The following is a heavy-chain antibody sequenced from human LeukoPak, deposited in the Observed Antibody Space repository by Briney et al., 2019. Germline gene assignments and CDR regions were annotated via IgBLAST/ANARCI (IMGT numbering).Heavy chain of an antibody. CDR2: IYSSGST. CDR1: GGSINNYY. D-gene: IGHD2-21*02. V-gene: IGHV4-59*08. Sequence: PSETLSLTCAVSGGSINNYYWSWIRQPPGKGLEWIGYIYSSGSTNYNPSLKSRVTISVDPSKDQFSLKLSSVTAADTAVYYCARGGYCGGDCYFYYWGQGTLVTVSS. J-gene: IGHJ4*02. CDR3: ARGGYCGGDCYFYY.